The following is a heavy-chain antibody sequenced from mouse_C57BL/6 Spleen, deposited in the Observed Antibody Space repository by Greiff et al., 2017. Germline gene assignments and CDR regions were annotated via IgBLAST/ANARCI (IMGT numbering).Heavy chain of an antibody. J-gene: IGHJ4*01. Sequence: EVKLVESGGGLVKPGGSLKLSCAASGFTFSDYGMHWVRQAPEKGLEWVAYISSGSSTIYYADTVKGRFTIPRDNAKNTLFLQMTRLRSEDTAMYYCARSGFYYDYDDYAMDYWGQGTSVTVSS. V-gene: IGHV5-17*01. CDR2: ISSGSSTI. D-gene: IGHD2-4*01. CDR3: ARSGFYYDYDDYAMDY. CDR1: GFTFSDYG.